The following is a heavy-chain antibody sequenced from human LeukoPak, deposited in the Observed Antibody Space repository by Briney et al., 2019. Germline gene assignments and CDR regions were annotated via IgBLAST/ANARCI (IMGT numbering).Heavy chain of an antibody. V-gene: IGHV4-39*07. CDR1: GGSISSSSYY. Sequence: SETLSLTCTVSGGSISSSSYYWGWIRQPPGKGLEWIGSIYYSGSTYYNPSLKSRVTISVDTSKNQFSLKLSSVTAADTAVYYCARGDQPYSSSWYYFDYWGQGTLVTVSS. J-gene: IGHJ4*02. D-gene: IGHD6-13*01. CDR2: IYYSGST. CDR3: ARGDQPYSSSWYYFDY.